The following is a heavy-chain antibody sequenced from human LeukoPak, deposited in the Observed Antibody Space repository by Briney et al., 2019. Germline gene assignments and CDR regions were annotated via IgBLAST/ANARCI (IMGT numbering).Heavy chain of an antibody. V-gene: IGHV3-33*01. D-gene: IGHD2-2*01. Sequence: PGGSLRLSCAASGFTFSRYGMHWVRQAPGKGLEWVAVIWYDETNKYHADSVKGRFTISRDNSKNTLYLQMNSLRAEDTAVYYCARDYSTTWSYDMDVWGQGTTVTVSS. J-gene: IGHJ6*02. CDR1: GFTFSRYG. CDR3: ARDYSTTWSYDMDV. CDR2: IWYDETNK.